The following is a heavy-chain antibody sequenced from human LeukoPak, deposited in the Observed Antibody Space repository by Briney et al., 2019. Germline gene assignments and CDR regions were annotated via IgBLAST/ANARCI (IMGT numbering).Heavy chain of an antibody. V-gene: IGHV3-23*01. CDR3: AKATIGGSGSYYKPPPYYYYGMDV. Sequence: PGGSLRLSCAASGFTFSSYAMSWVRQAPGKGLEWVSAISGSGGSTYYADSVKGRFTISRDNSKNTLYLQMNSLRAEDTAVYYCAKATIGGSGSYYKPPPYYYYGMDVWGQGTTVTVSS. CDR1: GFTFSSYA. D-gene: IGHD3-10*01. CDR2: ISGSGGST. J-gene: IGHJ6*02.